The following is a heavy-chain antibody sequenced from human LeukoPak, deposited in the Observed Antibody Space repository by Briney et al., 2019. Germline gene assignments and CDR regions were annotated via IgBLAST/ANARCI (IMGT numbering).Heavy chain of an antibody. D-gene: IGHD2-2*01. CDR3: ARGDALSPADY. Sequence: SETLSLTCTVSGGSISSSSYYWGWIRQPPGKGLEWIGSIYYSGSTYYNPSLKSRVTISVDTSKNQFSLKLSSVTAADTAVYYCARGDALSPADYWGQGTLVTVSS. V-gene: IGHV4-39*07. CDR2: IYYSGST. CDR1: GGSISSSSYY. J-gene: IGHJ4*02.